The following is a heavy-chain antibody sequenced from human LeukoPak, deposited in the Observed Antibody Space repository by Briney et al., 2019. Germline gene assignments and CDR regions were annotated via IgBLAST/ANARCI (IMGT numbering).Heavy chain of an antibody. CDR2: IIPIFGTA. V-gene: IGHV1-69*01. CDR3: ASPTLVLRYAYAFDI. Sequence: GSSVTVSCKASGGTFSSYAISWVRQAPGQGLEWMGGIIPIFGTANYAQKFQGRVTITADESTSTAYMELSSLRSEDTAVYYCASPTLVLRYAYAFDIWGQGTMVTVSS. CDR1: GGTFSSYA. D-gene: IGHD3-9*01. J-gene: IGHJ3*02.